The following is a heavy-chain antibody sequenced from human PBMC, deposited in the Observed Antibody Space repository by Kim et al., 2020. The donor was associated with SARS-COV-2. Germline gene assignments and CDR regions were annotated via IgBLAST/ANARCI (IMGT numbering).Heavy chain of an antibody. CDR3: ASTIAVAGTGAYYYGMDV. J-gene: IGHJ6*02. D-gene: IGHD6-19*01. V-gene: IGHV4-34*01. Sequence: KSRVTISVDTSKNQFSLKLSSVTAADTAVYYCASTIAVAGTGAYYYGMDVWGQGTTVTVSS.